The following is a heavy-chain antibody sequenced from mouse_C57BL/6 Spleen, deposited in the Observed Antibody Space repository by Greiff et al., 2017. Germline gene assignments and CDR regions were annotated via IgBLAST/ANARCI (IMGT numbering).Heavy chain of an antibody. CDR2: IYPGSGNT. V-gene: IGHV1-76*01. Sequence: QVQLQQSGAELVRPGASVKLSCKASGYTFTDYYINWVKQRPGQGLEWIARIYPGSGNTYYNEKFKGKATLTAEKSSSTAYMQLSSLTSEDSAVYFCARMELGGFAYWGQGTLVTVSA. CDR3: ARMELGGFAY. J-gene: IGHJ3*01. CDR1: GYTFTDYY. D-gene: IGHD3-1*01.